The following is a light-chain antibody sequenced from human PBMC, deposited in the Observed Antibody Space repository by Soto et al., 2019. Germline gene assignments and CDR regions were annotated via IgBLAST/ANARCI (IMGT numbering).Light chain of an antibody. Sequence: EIVLTQSPGTLSLSPGERVTLSCRASQSVGSSYLAWYQQKAGHAPRLLIYGASSRATGIPDRFSGSGSGTDFTLTISRLEPEDSAVYYCPQCGSPLVTFGGGTKVEIK. CDR2: GAS. CDR3: PQCGSPLVT. J-gene: IGKJ4*01. CDR1: QSVGSSY. V-gene: IGKV3-20*01.